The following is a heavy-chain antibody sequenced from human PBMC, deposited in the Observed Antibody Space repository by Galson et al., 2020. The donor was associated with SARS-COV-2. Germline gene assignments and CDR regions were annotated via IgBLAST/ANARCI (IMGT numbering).Heavy chain of an antibody. Sequence: KIGESLKISCAASGFTFSDYYMSWIRQAPGKGLEWVSYISSSGSTIYYADSVKGRFTISRDNAKNSLYLQMNSLRAEDTAVYYCARDVIRGTDGDFIHHYYGMDVWGQGTTVTVSS. CDR2: ISSSGSTI. D-gene: IGHD4-17*01. J-gene: IGHJ6*02. CDR3: ARDVIRGTDGDFIHHYYGMDV. CDR1: GFTFSDYY. V-gene: IGHV3-11*01.